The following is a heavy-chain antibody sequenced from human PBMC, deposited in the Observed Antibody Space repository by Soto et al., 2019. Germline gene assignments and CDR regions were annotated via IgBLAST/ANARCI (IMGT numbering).Heavy chain of an antibody. Sequence: EVQLVESGGGLVKPGGSLRLSCAASGFTFSSYSMNWVRQAPGKGLEWVSSISSSSSYIYYADSVKGRFTISRDNAKNSLYLQMNSLRAEDTAVYYCARETYYDFWSGAPEENYYYYYGMDVWGQGTTVTVSS. D-gene: IGHD3-3*01. CDR1: GFTFSSYS. J-gene: IGHJ6*02. V-gene: IGHV3-21*01. CDR2: ISSSSSYI. CDR3: ARETYYDFWSGAPEENYYYYYGMDV.